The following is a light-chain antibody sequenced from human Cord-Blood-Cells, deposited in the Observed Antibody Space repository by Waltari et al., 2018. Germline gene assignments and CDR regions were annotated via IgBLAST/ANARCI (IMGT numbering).Light chain of an antibody. V-gene: IGKV3D-15*01. Sequence: EIVMTQSPATLSVSPGERATLSCRASQSVSSNLAWYQQKPGPAPRLLIYGASTRAPGIPARFSGSGSGTEFTLTISSLQSEDFAVYYCQQYNNWPYTFGQGTKLEIK. CDR2: GAS. CDR1: QSVSSN. J-gene: IGKJ2*01. CDR3: QQYNNWPYT.